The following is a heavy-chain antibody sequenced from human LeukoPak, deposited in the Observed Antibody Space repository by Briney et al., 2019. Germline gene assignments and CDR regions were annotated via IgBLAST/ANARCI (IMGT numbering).Heavy chain of an antibody. J-gene: IGHJ6*03. CDR3: ARDGTGTLSPYYYYYYYMDV. Sequence: GASVKVSCKASGYAFTSYGISWVRQAPGQGLEWVGWISAYNGNTNYAQKLQGRVTMTTDTSTSTAYMELRSLRSDDTAVYYCARDGTGTLSPYYYYYYYMDVWGKGTTVTVSS. V-gene: IGHV1-18*01. D-gene: IGHD1-7*01. CDR2: ISAYNGNT. CDR1: GYAFTSYG.